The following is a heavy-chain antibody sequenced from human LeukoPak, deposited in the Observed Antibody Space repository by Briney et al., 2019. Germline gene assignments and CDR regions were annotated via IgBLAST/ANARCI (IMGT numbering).Heavy chain of an antibody. CDR3: ARAGYDILTLAPDPANDY. CDR1: GYTFTGYY. V-gene: IGHV1-18*04. D-gene: IGHD3-9*01. CDR2: ITAHNGNT. Sequence: GASVTVSCKTSGYTFTGYYLHWVRLAPGQGLEWMGWITAHNGNTNYAQKLQGRVTMTTDTSTSTAYMELRSLRSDDTAVYYCARAGYDILTLAPDPANDYWGQGTLVTVSS. J-gene: IGHJ4*02.